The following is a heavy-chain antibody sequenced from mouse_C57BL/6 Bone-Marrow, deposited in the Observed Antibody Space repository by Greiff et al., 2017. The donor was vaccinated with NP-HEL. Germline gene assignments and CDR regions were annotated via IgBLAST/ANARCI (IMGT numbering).Heavy chain of an antibody. V-gene: IGHV1-52*01. CDR2: IDPSDSET. CDR1: GYTFTSYW. Sequence: VQLQQPGAELVRPGSSVKLSCKASGYTFTSYWMHWVKQRPIQGLEWIGNIDPSDSETHYNQKFKDKATLTVDKSSSTAYMQLSSLTSEDSAVYYCARGEYYGSLYYFDYWGQGTTLTVSS. J-gene: IGHJ2*01. CDR3: ARGEYYGSLYYFDY. D-gene: IGHD1-1*01.